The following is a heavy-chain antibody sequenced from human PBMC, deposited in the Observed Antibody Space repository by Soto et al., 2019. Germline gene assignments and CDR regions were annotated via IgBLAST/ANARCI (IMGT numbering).Heavy chain of an antibody. J-gene: IGHJ4*02. CDR1: GDSISSSGYY. CDR2: IYYSGCT. Sequence: SETLSLTCTVSGDSISSSGYYWSWIRQHPGKGLEWIGYIYYSGCTYYNPSLKSRVTISVDTSKNQFSLKLSSVTAADTAVYYCARWGVNGNPTNYFDYWGQGTLVTVSS. V-gene: IGHV4-31*03. CDR3: ARWGVNGNPTNYFDY. D-gene: IGHD2-8*01.